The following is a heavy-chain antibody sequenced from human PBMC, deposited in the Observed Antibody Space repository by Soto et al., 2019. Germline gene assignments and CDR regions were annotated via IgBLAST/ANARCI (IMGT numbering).Heavy chain of an antibody. CDR1: GFTFSSYA. CDR2: ISGSGDNT. CDR3: AIPGGYSRNYYYYGMDV. V-gene: IGHV3-23*01. Sequence: PGGSLRLSCAASGFTFSSYAMSWVRQAQGKGLEWVSAISGSGDNTYYADSVKGRFTISRDNSKNTLYLQMNSLRAEDTAVYYCAIPGGYSRNYYYYGMDVWGQGTTVTVSS. D-gene: IGHD6-13*01. J-gene: IGHJ6*02.